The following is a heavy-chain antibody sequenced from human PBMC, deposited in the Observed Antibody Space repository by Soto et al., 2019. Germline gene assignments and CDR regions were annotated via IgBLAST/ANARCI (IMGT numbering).Heavy chain of an antibody. CDR3: ARDGVVAASNWFDP. V-gene: IGHV4-31*03. D-gene: IGHD2-15*01. CDR1: GGSISSGGYY. CDR2: IYYSGST. J-gene: IGHJ5*02. Sequence: QVQLQESGPGLVKPSQTLSLTCTVSGGSISSGGYYWSWIRQHPGKGLEWIGYIYYSGSTYYNPFLKSRVTISVDTSKNQFSLKLSSVTAADTAVYYCARDGVVAASNWFDPWGQGTLVTVSS.